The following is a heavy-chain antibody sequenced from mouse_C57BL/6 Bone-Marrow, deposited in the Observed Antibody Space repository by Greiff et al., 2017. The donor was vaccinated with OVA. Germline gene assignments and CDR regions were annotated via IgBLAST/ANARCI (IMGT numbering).Heavy chain of an antibody. CDR2: IDPENGDT. CDR1: GFNIKDDY. D-gene: IGHD1-1*01. V-gene: IGHV14-4*01. CDR3: TITSYYFDY. Sequence: VQLKESGAELVRPGASVKLSCTASGFNIKDDYMHWVKQRPEQGLEWIGWIDPENGDTEYASKFQGKATITADTSSNTAYLQLSSLTSEDTAVYYCTITSYYFDYWGQGTTLTVSS. J-gene: IGHJ2*01.